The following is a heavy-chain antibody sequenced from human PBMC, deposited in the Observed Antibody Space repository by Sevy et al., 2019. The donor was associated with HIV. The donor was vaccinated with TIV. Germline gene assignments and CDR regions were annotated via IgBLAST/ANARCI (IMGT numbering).Heavy chain of an antibody. Sequence: GGCLRLSCAASGFTFSSYAMSWVRQAPGKGLEWVSAISGSGGSTYYADSVKGRFTISRDNSKNTLYLQMNSLRAEDTAVYYCARTWIQLWFNDYWGQGTLVTVSS. J-gene: IGHJ4*02. CDR2: ISGSGGST. CDR1: GFTFSSYA. V-gene: IGHV3-23*01. CDR3: ARTWIQLWFNDY. D-gene: IGHD5-18*01.